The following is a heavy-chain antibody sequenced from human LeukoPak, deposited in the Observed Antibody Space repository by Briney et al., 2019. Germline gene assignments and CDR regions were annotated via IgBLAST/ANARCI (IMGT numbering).Heavy chain of an antibody. CDR3: ARANSRYYDILTGYYHGDDAFDI. J-gene: IGHJ3*02. D-gene: IGHD3-9*01. CDR1: GVSISGSGHY. CDR2: IYHSGST. V-gene: IGHV4-39*07. Sequence: PSETLSLTCAVSGVSISGSGHYWGWIRQPPGKGLEWIGNIYHSGSTYYNASLQSRVTISIDTSRNQFSLRLNSVTAADTAVYYCARANSRYYDILTGYYHGDDAFDIWGQGTMVTVSS.